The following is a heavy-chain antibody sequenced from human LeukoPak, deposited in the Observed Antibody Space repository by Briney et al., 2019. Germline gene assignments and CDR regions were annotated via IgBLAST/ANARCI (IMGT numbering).Heavy chain of an antibody. D-gene: IGHD3-22*01. CDR2: ISSSGSTI. CDR3: AREYYYDSSANYYFDY. V-gene: IGHV3-11*04. Sequence: GGSLRLSCAASGFTFSDYYMSWIRQAPGKGLEWVSYISSSGSTIYYADSVKGRFTISRVNAKNSLYLQMNSLRAEDTAVYYCAREYYYDSSANYYFDYWGQGTLVTVSS. CDR1: GFTFSDYY. J-gene: IGHJ4*02.